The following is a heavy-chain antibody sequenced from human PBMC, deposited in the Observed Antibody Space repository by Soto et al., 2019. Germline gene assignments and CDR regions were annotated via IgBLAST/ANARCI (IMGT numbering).Heavy chain of an antibody. CDR3: ARSQGSSTSLEIYYYYYYGMDV. J-gene: IGHJ6*02. Sequence: QVPLVQSGAEVKKPGSSVKVSCKASGGTFSSYAIIWVRQAPGQGLEWMGGIIPISDTTNYAQKFQGRVTITADESTSTAYMELSSLRSEDTAVYYCARSQGSSTSLEIYYYYYYGMDVWGQGNTVTVSS. CDR2: IIPISDTT. V-gene: IGHV1-69*01. D-gene: IGHD2-2*01. CDR1: GGTFSSYA.